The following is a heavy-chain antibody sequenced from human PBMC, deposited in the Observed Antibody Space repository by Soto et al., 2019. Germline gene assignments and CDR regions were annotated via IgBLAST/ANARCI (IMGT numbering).Heavy chain of an antibody. J-gene: IGHJ4*02. CDR3: AKSVYNGNDGFFDY. D-gene: IGHD1-1*01. V-gene: IGHV3-30*18. CDR1: GLTFRSYG. Sequence: QVQLVESGGGVVQPGRSLRLSCAASGLTFRSYGMHWVRQAPGKGLEWWAVISYDGINKYYADSVKGRFTISRDNSKNTLYLQMNSLRAEDTAVYYCAKSVYNGNDGFFDYWGQGTLVSVSS. CDR2: ISYDGINK.